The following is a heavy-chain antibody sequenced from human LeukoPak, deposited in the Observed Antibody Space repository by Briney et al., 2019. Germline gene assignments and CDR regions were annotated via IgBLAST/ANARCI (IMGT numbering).Heavy chain of an antibody. D-gene: IGHD5-12*01. J-gene: IGHJ5*02. CDR2: IYHSGST. CDR3: ARGLRRTPWFDH. V-gene: IGHV4-30-2*01. CDR1: GGSISSGGYS. Sequence: SQTLSLTCAVSGGSISSGGYSWSWIRQPPGKGLEWTGYIYHSGSTYYNPSLKSRVTISVDRSKNQFSLKLSSVTAADTAVYYCARGLRRTPWFDHWGQGTLVTVSS.